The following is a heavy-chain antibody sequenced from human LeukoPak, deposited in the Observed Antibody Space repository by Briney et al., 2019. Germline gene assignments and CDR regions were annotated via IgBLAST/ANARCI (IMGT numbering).Heavy chain of an antibody. CDR1: GGSISSGGYY. J-gene: IGHJ4*02. CDR2: IYYSGST. CDR3: ARNGVDIVATRQGWYFDY. Sequence: SETLSLTCTVSGGSISSGGYYWSWIRQHPGKGLEWIGYIYYSGSTYYNPSLKSRVTISVDTSKNQFSLKLSSVTAADTAVYYCARNGVDIVATRQGWYFDYWGQGTPVTVSS. D-gene: IGHD5-12*01. V-gene: IGHV4-31*03.